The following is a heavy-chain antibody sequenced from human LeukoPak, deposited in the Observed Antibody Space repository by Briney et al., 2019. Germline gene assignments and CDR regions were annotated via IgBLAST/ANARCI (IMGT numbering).Heavy chain of an antibody. V-gene: IGHV4-39*07. D-gene: IGHD3-22*01. J-gene: IGHJ4*02. CDR3: ARSLVVVVTYDY. CDR1: GDSISSRSYY. Sequence: SETLSLTCTVSGDSISSRSYYWGWIRQPPGKGLEWIGEINHSGSTNYNPSLKSRVTISVDTSKDQFSLKLSSVTAADTAVYYCARSLVVVVTYDYWGQGTLVTVSS. CDR2: INHSGST.